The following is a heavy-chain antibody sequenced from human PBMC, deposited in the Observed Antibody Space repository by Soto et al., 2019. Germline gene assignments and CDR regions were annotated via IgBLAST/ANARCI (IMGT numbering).Heavy chain of an antibody. CDR1: GFPFSTYP. V-gene: IGHV3-23*04. CDR3: VTLPVTTASYYYFGMDV. CDR2: ISGSGIST. D-gene: IGHD4-4*01. J-gene: IGHJ6*02. Sequence: EVELVESGGGLVQPGGSLRLSCAASGFPFSTYPMNWVRQAPGKGLEWVSGISGSGISTFYADSVKGRFTSSRDNSKNTVYLQMLRLRAEDTALYYCVTLPVTTASYYYFGMDVWGQGTTVTVSS.